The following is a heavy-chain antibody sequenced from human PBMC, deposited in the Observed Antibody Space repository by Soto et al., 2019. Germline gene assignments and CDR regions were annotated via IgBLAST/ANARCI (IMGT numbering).Heavy chain of an antibody. CDR3: ARFGEQQPAGPSYYYYYGMDV. D-gene: IGHD6-13*01. CDR1: GGTFSSYA. J-gene: IGHJ6*02. Sequence: ASVKVSCKASGGTFSSYAISWVRQAPGQGLEWMGGIIPIFGTANYAQKFQGRVTITADESTSTAYMELSSLRSEDTAVYYCARFGEQQPAGPSYYYYYGMDVWGQGTTVTVSS. V-gene: IGHV1-69*13. CDR2: IIPIFGTA.